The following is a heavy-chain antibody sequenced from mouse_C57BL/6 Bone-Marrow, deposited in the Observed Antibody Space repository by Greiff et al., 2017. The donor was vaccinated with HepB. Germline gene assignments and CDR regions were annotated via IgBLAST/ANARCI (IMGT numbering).Heavy chain of an antibody. J-gene: IGHJ4*01. Sequence: QVQLKQSGPGLVAPSQSLSITCTVSGFSLTSYAISWVRQPPGKGLEWLGVIWTGGGTNYNSALKSRLSISKDNSKSQVFLKMNSLQTDDTARYYCASTTVAPYYAMDYWGQGTSVTVSS. V-gene: IGHV2-9-1*01. D-gene: IGHD1-1*01. CDR2: IWTGGGT. CDR3: ASTTVAPYYAMDY. CDR1: GFSLTSYA.